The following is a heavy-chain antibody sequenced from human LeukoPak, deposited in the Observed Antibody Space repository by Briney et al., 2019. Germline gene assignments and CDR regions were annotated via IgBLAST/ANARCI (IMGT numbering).Heavy chain of an antibody. D-gene: IGHD2-15*01. CDR1: GGSISSGGYS. J-gene: IGHJ4*02. CDR2: IYHSGRT. CDR3: ARDATH. Sequence: KPSQTLSLTCAVSGGSISSGGYSWSWIRQPPGKGLEWFGYIYHSGRTYYNPSLKSRVTISVDRSKNQFSLKLSSVTAADTAVYYCARDATHWGQGTLVTVSS. V-gene: IGHV4-30-2*01.